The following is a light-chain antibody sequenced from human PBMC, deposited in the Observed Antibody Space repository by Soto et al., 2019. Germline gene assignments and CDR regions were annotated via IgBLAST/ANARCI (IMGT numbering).Light chain of an antibody. CDR1: QSVSSSY. CDR3: QKYGNFWT. Sequence: VVTQSAPTLSLSAGERATLSWRASQSVSSSYLAWYQQKPGQAPRFLIYSASSRATGIPDRFSGSGSGTDFSLTIRRLQPDDFAVYYCQKYGNFWTFGQGTKVDIK. J-gene: IGKJ1*01. CDR2: SAS. V-gene: IGKV3-20*01.